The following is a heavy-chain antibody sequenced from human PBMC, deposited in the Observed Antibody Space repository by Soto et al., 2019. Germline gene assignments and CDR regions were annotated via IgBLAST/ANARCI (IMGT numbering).Heavy chain of an antibody. CDR2: IIPISDTT. D-gene: IGHD2-2*01. Sequence: QVQLVQSGAEVKKPGSSVKVSCKASGGTFSSYAISWVRQAPGQGLEWMGGIIPISDTTNYAQKFQGRVTITADESTSTAYMVLSSLRSEDTAVYSWATSQGSSTSLEIYYDSYYGMDVWGQGTTVTVSS. CDR3: ATSQGSSTSLEIYYDSYYGMDV. J-gene: IGHJ6*02. V-gene: IGHV1-69*01. CDR1: GGTFSSYA.